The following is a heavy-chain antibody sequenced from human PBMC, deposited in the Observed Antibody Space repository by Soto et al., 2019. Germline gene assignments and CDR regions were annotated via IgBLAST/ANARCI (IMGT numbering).Heavy chain of an antibody. D-gene: IGHD5-18*01. CDR2: INHSGST. CDR3: ARGFRGYSYGPTWPHWFDP. J-gene: IGHJ5*02. V-gene: IGHV4-34*01. Sequence: QVQLQQWGAGLLKPSETLSLTCAVYGGSFSGYYWSWIRQPPGKGLEWIGEINHSGSTNYNPSLKSRVTISVDTSKNQFSLKLSSVTAADTAVYYCARGFRGYSYGPTWPHWFDPWGQGTLVTVSS. CDR1: GGSFSGYY.